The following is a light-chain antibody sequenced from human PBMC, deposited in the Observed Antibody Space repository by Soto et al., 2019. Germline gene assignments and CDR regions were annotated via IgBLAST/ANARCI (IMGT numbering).Light chain of an antibody. CDR3: QHYYSTPYT. CDR1: QSMLYSSNNNNY. CDR2: WAS. V-gene: IGKV4-1*01. J-gene: IGKJ2*01. Sequence: IVMTQSPGSLSVSLVGRASINCKSSQSMLYSSNNNNYLAWYQQKPGPPPTLLVSWASTRESGVPDRFSGSGSGTDFTLTISSLQAEAVAVYSCQHYYSTPYTFGQGTKVDIK.